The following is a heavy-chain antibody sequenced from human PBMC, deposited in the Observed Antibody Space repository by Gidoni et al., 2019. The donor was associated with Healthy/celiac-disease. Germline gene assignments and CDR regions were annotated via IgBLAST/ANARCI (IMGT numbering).Heavy chain of an antibody. CDR1: GGSISSYY. D-gene: IGHD4-4*01. CDR2: IYYSGST. J-gene: IGHJ6*02. V-gene: IGHV4-59*01. CDR3: ARARDYSNYEASYYYYGMDV. Sequence: QVQLQESGPGLVKPSETLSLTCTVSGGSISSYYWSWIRQPPGKGLEWIGYIYYSGSTNYNPSLKSRVTISVDTSNNQFSLKLSSVTAADTAVYYCARARDYSNYEASYYYYGMDVWGQGTTVTVSS.